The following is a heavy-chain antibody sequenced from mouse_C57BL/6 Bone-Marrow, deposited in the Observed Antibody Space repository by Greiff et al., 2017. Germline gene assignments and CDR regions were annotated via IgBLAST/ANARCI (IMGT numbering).Heavy chain of an antibody. D-gene: IGHD2-5*01. CDR3: TIHSNPYY. CDR2: IDPENGDT. V-gene: IGHV14-4*01. Sequence: EVKLLESGAELVRPGASVKLSCTASGFNIKDDYMHWVKQRPEQGLEWIGWIDPENGDTEYASKFQGKATITADTSSNTAYLQLSSLTSEDTAVYYCTIHSNPYYWGQGTTLTVSS. J-gene: IGHJ2*01. CDR1: GFNIKDDY.